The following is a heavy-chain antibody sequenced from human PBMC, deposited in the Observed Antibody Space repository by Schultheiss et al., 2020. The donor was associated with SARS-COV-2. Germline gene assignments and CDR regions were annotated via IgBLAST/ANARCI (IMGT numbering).Heavy chain of an antibody. CDR2: ISYDGSNK. J-gene: IGHJ6*02. Sequence: GGSLRLSCAASGFTFSDYYMSWIRQAPGKGLEWVAVISYDGSNKYYADSVKGRFTISRDNSKNTLYLQMNSLRAEDTAVYYCARDRRYHYYDSSGYYIDYYYYYGMDVWGQGTTVTVSS. CDR1: GFTFSDYY. V-gene: IGHV3-30*03. D-gene: IGHD3-22*01. CDR3: ARDRRYHYYDSSGYYIDYYYYYGMDV.